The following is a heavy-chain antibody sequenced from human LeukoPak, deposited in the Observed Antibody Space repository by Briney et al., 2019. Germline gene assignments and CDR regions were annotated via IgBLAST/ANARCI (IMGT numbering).Heavy chain of an antibody. D-gene: IGHD3-10*01. J-gene: IGHJ3*02. V-gene: IGHV4-38-2*02. CDR2: IYHSGST. Sequence: SETLSLTCTVSGYSISSGYYWGWIRQPPGKGLEWIGSIYHSGSTNYNPSLKSRVTISVDTSKNQFSLKLSSVTAADTAVYYCARLIRAFDIWGQGTMVTVSS. CDR1: GYSISSGYY. CDR3: ARLIRAFDI.